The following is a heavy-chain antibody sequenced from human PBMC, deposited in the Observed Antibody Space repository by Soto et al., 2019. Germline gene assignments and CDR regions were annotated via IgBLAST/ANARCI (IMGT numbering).Heavy chain of an antibody. D-gene: IGHD3-10*01. CDR2: MSGSAVST. CDR1: RFTLSNYA. J-gene: IGHJ6*02. V-gene: IGHV3-23*01. CDR3: TKGGLTITMFRRLTVMDV. Sequence: EVQLLESGGGLVQPGGSLRLSCAASRFTLSNYAMSWFRQAPGKGLESVSSMSGSAVSTYYADSVKGRFTICRDNSKSSLYLVMHNLRADDTAVYYCTKGGLTITMFRRLTVMDVWGQGTTVTVSS.